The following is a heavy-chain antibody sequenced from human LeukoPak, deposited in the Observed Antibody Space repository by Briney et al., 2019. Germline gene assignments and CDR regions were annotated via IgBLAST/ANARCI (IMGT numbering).Heavy chain of an antibody. V-gene: IGHV3-23*01. Sequence: GESLRLSCAASGLIFGDYVMIWVRQAPGKGLEWVSGITARGDRTFYGDSVRGRFTVSRDNSKNTLYLQMNSLRVDDTAVYYCARRDIVVVVSASDYWGQGTLDTVSP. CDR3: ARRDIVVVVSASDY. CDR2: ITARGDRT. J-gene: IGHJ4*02. D-gene: IGHD2-15*01. CDR1: GLIFGDYV.